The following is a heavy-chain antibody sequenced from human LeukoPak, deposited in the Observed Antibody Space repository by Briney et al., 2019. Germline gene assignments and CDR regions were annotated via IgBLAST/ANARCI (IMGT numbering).Heavy chain of an antibody. J-gene: IGHJ4*02. CDR3: ATSIAVADTFDY. V-gene: IGHV3-30*03. D-gene: IGHD6-19*01. CDR1: GFTFSSYG. CDR2: ISYDGSNK. Sequence: GGSLRLSCAASGFTFSSYGMHWVRQAPGKGLEWVAVISYDGSNKYYADSVKGRFTISRDNSKNMLYLQMNSLRAEDTAVYYCATSIAVADTFDYWGQGTLVTVSS.